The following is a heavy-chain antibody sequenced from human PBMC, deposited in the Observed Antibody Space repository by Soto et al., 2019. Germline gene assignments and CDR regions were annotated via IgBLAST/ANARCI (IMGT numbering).Heavy chain of an antibody. D-gene: IGHD2-2*01. V-gene: IGHV1-69*02. CDR1: GGTFSSYT. Sequence: QVQLVQSGAEVQKPGSSVKVSCKASGGTFSSYTISWVRQAPGQGLEWMGRIIPILGIANYAQKFQGRVTITADKSTSTAYMQLSSLRSEDTAVYYCARASGVVVPAALLYWGQGTLVTVSS. CDR2: IIPILGIA. J-gene: IGHJ4*02. CDR3: ARASGVVVPAALLY.